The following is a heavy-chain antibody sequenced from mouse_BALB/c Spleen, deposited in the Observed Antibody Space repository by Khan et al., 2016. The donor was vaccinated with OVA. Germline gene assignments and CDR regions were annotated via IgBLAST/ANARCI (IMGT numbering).Heavy chain of an antibody. D-gene: IGHD2-3*01. CDR3: ARKGNGYYGFAS. V-gene: IGHV2-6-7*01. Sequence: QVQLKESGPGLVAPSQSLTITCTVSGFSLTDYGVNWIRQPPGKGLEWLGMIWGAGSTDYNSALKSRQSISRDNSKSQVFLKMNSLQTDDTARYYCARKGNGYYGFASWGQGTLVTVSA. CDR1: GFSLTDYG. CDR2: IWGAGST. J-gene: IGHJ3*01.